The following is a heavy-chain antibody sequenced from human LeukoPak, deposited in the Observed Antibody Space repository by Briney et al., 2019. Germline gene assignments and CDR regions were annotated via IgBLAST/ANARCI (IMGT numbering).Heavy chain of an antibody. J-gene: IGHJ4*02. Sequence: SETLSLTCTVSGGSISSYYWSWIRQPAGKGLEWIGRIYTSGSTNYNLSLKSRVTMSVDTSKNQFSLKLSSVTAADTAVYYCARTYYDFWSGYYTGIFDYWGQGTLVTVSS. CDR1: GGSISSYY. D-gene: IGHD3-3*01. V-gene: IGHV4-4*07. CDR3: ARTYYDFWSGYYTGIFDY. CDR2: IYTSGST.